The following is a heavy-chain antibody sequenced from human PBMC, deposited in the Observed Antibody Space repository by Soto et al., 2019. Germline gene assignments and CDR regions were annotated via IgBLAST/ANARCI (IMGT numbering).Heavy chain of an antibody. Sequence: EVQLVNSGGGLVQPGGSLRLSCVASGFTFSSYGMNWVRLAPGKGLEWVSYIISGPLTTNYADSVKGRFTISRDNAKSSLYLQLNSLRDDDTAVYYCARGGAARPDYWGQGTLVIVSS. J-gene: IGHJ4*02. CDR1: GFTFSSYG. CDR3: ARGGAARPDY. V-gene: IGHV3-48*02. CDR2: IISGPLTT. D-gene: IGHD2-15*01.